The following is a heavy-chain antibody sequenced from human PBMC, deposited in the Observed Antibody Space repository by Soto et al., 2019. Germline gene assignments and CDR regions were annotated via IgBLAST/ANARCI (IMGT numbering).Heavy chain of an antibody. Sequence: GGSLRLSCAASGFTFSSYAMSWVRQAPGKGLEWVSAISGRGGSTYYADSVKGRFTISRDNSKNTLYLQLNSLRAEDTAVYYRAKFDASLVPDLGAPPHYWGQGTPVTVSS. D-gene: IGHD2-2*01. CDR1: GFTFSSYA. CDR3: AKFDASLVPDLGAPPHY. CDR2: ISGRGGST. J-gene: IGHJ4*02. V-gene: IGHV3-23*01.